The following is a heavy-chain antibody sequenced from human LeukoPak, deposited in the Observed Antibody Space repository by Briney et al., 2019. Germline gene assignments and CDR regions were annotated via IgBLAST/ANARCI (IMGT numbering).Heavy chain of an antibody. CDR1: GFTFSSYA. CDR2: ISYDGSNK. CDR3: AREGDYSGSYPDALDI. Sequence: PGGSLRLSCAASGFTFSSYAMHWVRQAPGKGLEWVAVISYDGSNKYYADSVKGRFTISRDNSRNTLYLQMNSLRAEDTAVYYCAREGDYSGSYPDALDIWGQGTMVTVSS. D-gene: IGHD1-26*01. J-gene: IGHJ3*02. V-gene: IGHV3-30*04.